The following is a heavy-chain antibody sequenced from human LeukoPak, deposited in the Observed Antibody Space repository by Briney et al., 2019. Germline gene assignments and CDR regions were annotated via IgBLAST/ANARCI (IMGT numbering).Heavy chain of an antibody. V-gene: IGHV1-18*01. D-gene: IGHD2-15*01. CDR2: ISAYNGNT. Sequence: GASVKVSCKASGYTFTSYGISWVRQAPGQGLEWVGWISAYNGNTKYARKVLGRVTMTTDTSTSTAYMELRSLRSDDTAVYYCARGGLVVVVAATPSTTPGLLHWLDPWGQGTLVSVSS. CDR1: GYTFTSYG. CDR3: ARGGLVVVVAATPSTTPGLLHWLDP. J-gene: IGHJ5*02.